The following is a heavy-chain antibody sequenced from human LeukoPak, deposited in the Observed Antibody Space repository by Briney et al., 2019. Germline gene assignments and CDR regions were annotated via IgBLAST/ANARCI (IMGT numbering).Heavy chain of an antibody. Sequence: GGSLRLSCAASGFTVSSNYMSWVRQAPGKGLEWVSVIYSGGSTYYADSVKGRFTISRDNSKNTLYLQMNSLRAEDTAVYYCARDGVEMATITQSRRLKIYYYYYMDVWGKGTTVTVSS. V-gene: IGHV3-66*02. J-gene: IGHJ6*03. D-gene: IGHD5-24*01. CDR3: ARDGVEMATITQSRRLKIYYYYYMDV. CDR1: GFTVSSNY. CDR2: IYSGGST.